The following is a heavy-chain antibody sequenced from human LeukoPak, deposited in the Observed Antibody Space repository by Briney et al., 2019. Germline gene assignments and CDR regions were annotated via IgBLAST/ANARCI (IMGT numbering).Heavy chain of an antibody. J-gene: IGHJ1*01. CDR2: IYPGDSDT. D-gene: IGHD3-22*01. Sequence: DCGYRFTGYWISCVRQLPGKDMEWMGIIYPGDSDTRYSPSFQGQVTISADKSIGTAYLQWSSLKASDTAMYYCARHPRGEYYDSSGYSNAEYFQHWGQGTLVTVSS. CDR3: ARHPRGEYYDSSGYSNAEYFQH. CDR1: GYRFTGYW. V-gene: IGHV5-51*01.